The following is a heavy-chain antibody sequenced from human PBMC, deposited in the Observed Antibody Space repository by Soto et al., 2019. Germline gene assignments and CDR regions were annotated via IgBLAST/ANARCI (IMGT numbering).Heavy chain of an antibody. D-gene: IGHD3-22*01. CDR3: ARDQDYYDSSGYGSSGY. Sequence: SVKVSCKASGGTFSSYTISWVRQAPGQELEWMGRIIPILGIANYAQKFQGRVTITADKSTSTAYMELSSLRSEDTAVYYCARDQDYYDSSGYGSSGYWGQGTLVTVSS. J-gene: IGHJ4*02. CDR1: GGTFSSYT. V-gene: IGHV1-69*04. CDR2: IIPILGIA.